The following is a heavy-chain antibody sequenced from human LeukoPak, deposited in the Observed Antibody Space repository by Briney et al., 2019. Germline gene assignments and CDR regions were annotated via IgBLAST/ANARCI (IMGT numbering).Heavy chain of an antibody. J-gene: IGHJ5*02. CDR2: ISHDGNYK. Sequence: GGSLRLSCAASGFTFTNYAMHWVRQAPGKGLEWVAVISHDGNYKYYSDSVRGRVIISRDKSKRTLYLEMNSLTNEDTAVYYCARPGGYGSLAEPSRAPFDPWGQGTLVTVSS. D-gene: IGHD3-10*01. V-gene: IGHV3-30*04. CDR3: ARPGGYGSLAEPSRAPFDP. CDR1: GFTFTNYA.